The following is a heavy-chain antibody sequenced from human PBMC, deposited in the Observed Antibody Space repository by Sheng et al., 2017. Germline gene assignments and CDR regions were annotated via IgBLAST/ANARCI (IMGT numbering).Heavy chain of an antibody. V-gene: IGHV1-69*13. Sequence: QVQLVQSGGEVKKPRSSVKVSCKASGGTFNRYCVSWVRQVPGHGLEWMGGIIFAFGTTNYAQDMQGRVTISADQSTNTVYMELSSLRSDDTGIYYCARHLATEAFDIWGPGTMVSVSS. CDR2: IIFAFGTT. CDR1: GGTFNRYC. CDR3: ARHLATEAFDI. J-gene: IGHJ3*02.